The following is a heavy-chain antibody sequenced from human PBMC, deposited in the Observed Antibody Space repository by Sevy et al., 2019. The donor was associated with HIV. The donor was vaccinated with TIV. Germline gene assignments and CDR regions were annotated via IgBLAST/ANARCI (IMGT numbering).Heavy chain of an antibody. V-gene: IGHV5-51*01. CDR1: GYNFISYW. J-gene: IGHJ6*02. Sequence: GESLKISCMGSGYNFISYWIGWVRQMPGRGLEWMGIIYPDDSGTRYSRSFQGQVTISVDKSINTAYLQWSSLKASDTAMYYCARHHASYGVTGYYYYYGLDVWGQGTTVTVSS. D-gene: IGHD4-17*01. CDR2: IYPDDSGT. CDR3: ARHHASYGVTGYYYYYGLDV.